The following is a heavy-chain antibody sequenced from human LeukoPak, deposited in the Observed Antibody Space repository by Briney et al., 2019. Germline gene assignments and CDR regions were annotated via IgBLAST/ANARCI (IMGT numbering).Heavy chain of an antibody. D-gene: IGHD3-22*01. CDR3: ARDMLSYYDSSGPFDY. J-gene: IGHJ4*02. CDR1: GFTFSSYE. Sequence: PGGSLRLSCAASGFTFSSYEMNWVRQAPGKGLEWVAVISYDGSNKYYADSVKGRFTISRDNSKNTLYLQMNSLRAEDTAVYYCARDMLSYYDSSGPFDYWGQGTLVTVSS. V-gene: IGHV3-30*04. CDR2: ISYDGSNK.